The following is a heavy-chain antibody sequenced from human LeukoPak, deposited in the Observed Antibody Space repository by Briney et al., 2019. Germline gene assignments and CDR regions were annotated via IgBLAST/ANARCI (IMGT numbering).Heavy chain of an antibody. D-gene: IGHD5-18*01. CDR1: GGSFSGYY. V-gene: IGHV4-34*01. J-gene: IGHJ4*02. CDR2: INHSGST. Sequence: SETLSLTCAVYGGSFSGYYWSWIRQSPGKGLEWIGEINHSGSTNYNPSLKSRVTISVDTSKNQFSLKLSSVTAADTAVYYCASDSRGYSYGPGEPPNFDYWGQGTLVTVSS. CDR3: ASDSRGYSYGPGEPPNFDY.